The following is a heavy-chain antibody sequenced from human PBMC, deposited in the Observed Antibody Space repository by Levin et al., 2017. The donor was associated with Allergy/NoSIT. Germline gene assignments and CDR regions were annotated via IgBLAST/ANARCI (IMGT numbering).Heavy chain of an antibody. CDR3: ARTLNYYDSSGYYY. CDR1: GGSFSGYY. D-gene: IGHD3-22*01. V-gene: IGHV4-34*01. Sequence: ESLKISCAVYGGSFSGYYWSWIRQPPGKGLEWIGEINHSGSTNYNPSLKSRVTISVDTSKNQFSLKLSSVTAADTAVYYCARTLNYYDSSGYYYWGQGTLVTVSS. J-gene: IGHJ4*02. CDR2: INHSGST.